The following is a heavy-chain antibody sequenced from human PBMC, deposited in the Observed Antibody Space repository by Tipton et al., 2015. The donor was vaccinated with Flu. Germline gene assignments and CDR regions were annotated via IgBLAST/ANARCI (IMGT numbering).Heavy chain of an antibody. J-gene: IGHJ4*02. V-gene: IGHV3-7*01. CDR1: GFTFSHSW. Sequence: SLRLSCATSGFTFSHSWMNWVRQAPGKGLEWVAHINQDASEKPYVESVTGRFNIPKDNAKNSLYLRMNSLRAEDTAPYYCAVSLSGYHDVANWCQGTLVTVSS. CDR2: INQDASEK. D-gene: IGHD3-22*01. CDR3: AVSLSGYHDVAN.